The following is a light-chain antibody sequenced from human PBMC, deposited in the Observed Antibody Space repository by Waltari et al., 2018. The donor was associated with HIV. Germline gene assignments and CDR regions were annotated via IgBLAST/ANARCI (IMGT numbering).Light chain of an antibody. Sequence: QSALTQPASVSGSPGQSITISCTGTSSDVGGYNYVSWYQQHPGKASKFMIYGVSNLPSGVSKRFSGSKSGNTASLTISGLQAEDEADYYCSSYTSTSTGVFGTGAKVTVL. J-gene: IGLJ1*01. V-gene: IGLV2-14*03. CDR3: SSYTSTSTGV. CDR2: GVS. CDR1: SSDVGGYNY.